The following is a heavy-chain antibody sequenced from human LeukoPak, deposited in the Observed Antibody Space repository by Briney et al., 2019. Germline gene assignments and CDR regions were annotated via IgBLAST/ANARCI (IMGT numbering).Heavy chain of an antibody. Sequence: SETLSLTCTVSGGSISSYCWSWIRQPPGKGLEWIGYVYYSGSTTYNPSLKSRVTISVDTSKSQFSLRLSSVTAADTAVYFCARVGYSFGYGDFDYWGQGTLVTVSS. J-gene: IGHJ4*02. CDR3: ARVGYSFGYGDFDY. CDR1: GGSISSYC. CDR2: VYYSGST. V-gene: IGHV4-59*01. D-gene: IGHD5-18*01.